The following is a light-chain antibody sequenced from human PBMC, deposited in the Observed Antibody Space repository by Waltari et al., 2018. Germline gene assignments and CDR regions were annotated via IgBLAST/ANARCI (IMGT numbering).Light chain of an antibody. V-gene: IGLV2-23*01. CDR2: EGT. Sequence: QSALTQIRSVSGSPGHSVTISCTGTSSDVGSYNLVSRYQHHPGQAPKVIIDEGTMRPSGVSNRFSCSKSGNTASLTISGLQAEDEADYYCCSYATTRTWVFGGGTKLTVL. J-gene: IGLJ3*02. CDR3: CSYATTRTWV. CDR1: SSDVGSYNL.